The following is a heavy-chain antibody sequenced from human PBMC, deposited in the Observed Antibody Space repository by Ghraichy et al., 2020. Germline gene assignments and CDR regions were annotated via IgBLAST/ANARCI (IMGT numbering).Heavy chain of an antibody. J-gene: IGHJ4*02. D-gene: IGHD1-26*01. CDR3: AKTGPSPKELLRY. V-gene: IGHV3-23*01. CDR2: IISGGST. CDR1: GLTFSNDD. Sequence: GGSLRLSCAVSGLTFSNDDMSWVRQAPGKGLEWVSGIISGGSTYYADSVKGRFTISRDTSKNTLYLQMNTLRAEDTAVYYCAKTGPSPKELLRYWGQGTLDTVSS.